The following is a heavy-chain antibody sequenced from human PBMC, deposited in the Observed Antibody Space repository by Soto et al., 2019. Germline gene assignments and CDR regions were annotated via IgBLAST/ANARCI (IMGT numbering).Heavy chain of an antibody. CDR3: TTDPYSFLVVVVAATDWFDP. CDR2: IKSKTDGGTT. D-gene: IGHD2-15*01. J-gene: IGHJ5*02. Sequence: PGGSLRLSCAASGFTFSNAWMNWVRQAPGKGLEWVGRIKSKTDGGTTDYAAPVKGRFTISRDDSKNTLYLQMNSLKTEDTAVYYCTTDPYSFLVVVVAATDWFDPWGQGTLVTVSS. V-gene: IGHV3-15*07. CDR1: GFTFSNAW.